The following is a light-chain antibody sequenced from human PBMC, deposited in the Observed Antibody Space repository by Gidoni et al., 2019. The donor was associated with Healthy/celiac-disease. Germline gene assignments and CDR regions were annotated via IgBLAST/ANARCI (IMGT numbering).Light chain of an antibody. CDR2: DAS. J-gene: IGKJ2*01. CDR1: QGISSA. CDR3: QQFNSYPYT. Sequence: AIQLTQSPSSLSASVRDRVTITCRASQGISSAVAWYQQKPGKAPKLLIYDASSLESGVPSRFSGSGSGTDFTLTISSLQPEDFATYYCQQFNSYPYTFGQGTKLEIK. V-gene: IGKV1-13*02.